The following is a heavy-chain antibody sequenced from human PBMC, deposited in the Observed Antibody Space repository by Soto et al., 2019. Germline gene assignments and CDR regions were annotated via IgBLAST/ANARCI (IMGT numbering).Heavy chain of an antibody. Sequence: PGGSLRLSCAASGFTFSSYGMHWVRQAPGKGLEWVAVISYDGSNKYYADSVKGRFTISRDNSKNTLYLQMNSLRAEDTAVYYCAKDSSGYSYGHLHYWGQGTLVTVSS. CDR1: GFTFSSYG. CDR3: AKDSSGYSYGHLHY. V-gene: IGHV3-30*18. J-gene: IGHJ4*02. CDR2: ISYDGSNK. D-gene: IGHD5-18*01.